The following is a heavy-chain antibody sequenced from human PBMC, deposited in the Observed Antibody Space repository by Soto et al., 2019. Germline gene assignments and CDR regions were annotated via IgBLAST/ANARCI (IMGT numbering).Heavy chain of an antibody. CDR1: GFSFSPAW. Sequence: EVQLVESGGGLVTPGGSLTLSCAASGFSFSPAWMNWVRQAPGKGLEWVGLIKSKGGGGTAYYAEAVKGRFIISRDDSKNTINLQMNSLKPEDTALYYCICQQDFYDCRAVWGQGTMVTVSS. CDR2: IKSKGGGGTA. V-gene: IGHV3-15*07. J-gene: IGHJ6*02. D-gene: IGHD6-13*01. CDR3: ICQQDFYDCRAV.